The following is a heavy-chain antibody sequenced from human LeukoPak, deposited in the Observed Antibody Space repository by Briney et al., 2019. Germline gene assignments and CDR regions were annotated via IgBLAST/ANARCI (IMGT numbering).Heavy chain of an antibody. CDR3: ARVRAGYCTSTSCYTGMDV. J-gene: IGHJ6*02. Sequence: GGSLRLSCAASGFTFSTYSMSWVRQAPGKGLEWVSYISGSSDAIYYADSVKGRFTISRDNAKNSLYLQMNSLRDEDTAVYYCARVRAGYCTSTSCYTGMDVWGQGTTVTVSS. CDR2: ISGSSDAI. D-gene: IGHD2-2*01. CDR1: GFTFSTYS. V-gene: IGHV3-48*02.